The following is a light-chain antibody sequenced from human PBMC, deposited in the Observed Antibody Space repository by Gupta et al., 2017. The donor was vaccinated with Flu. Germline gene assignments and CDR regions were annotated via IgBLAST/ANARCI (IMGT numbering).Light chain of an antibody. CDR3: RSYTSEIALYA. V-gene: IGLV2-14*01. CDR1: TSDVDGYNN. J-gene: IGLJ1*01. Sequence: QPALPQPASASGSLGQTITISCTGTTSDVDGYNNVTWYHHHPGEAPKLVSFEFNNRPSGVSNHFAGSKSGNTASLTISGLQAEDNSDFYCRSYTSEIALYAYGSGTKVTVL. CDR2: EFN.